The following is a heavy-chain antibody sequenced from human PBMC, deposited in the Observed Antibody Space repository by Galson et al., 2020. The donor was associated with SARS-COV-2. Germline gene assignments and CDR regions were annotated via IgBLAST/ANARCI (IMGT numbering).Heavy chain of an antibody. CDR3: ANPTYDSNGYDNFWHCDR. V-gene: IGHV4-39*01. CDR1: GGSIRSSSHY. D-gene: IGHD3-22*01. J-gene: IGHJ2*01. CDR2: IYYSETT. Sequence: SETLSLTCTVSGGSIRSSSHYWAWIRQPPGKGLEWIGSIYYSETTYYNPSLKSRVTISVDTSTNQFSLTLSSVTAADTAVYYCANPTYDSNGYDNFWHCDRWGRGTLVSGSS.